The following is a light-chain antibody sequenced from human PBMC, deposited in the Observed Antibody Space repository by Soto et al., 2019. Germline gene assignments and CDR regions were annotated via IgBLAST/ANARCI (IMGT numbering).Light chain of an antibody. CDR2: GNM. CDR1: SSNIGGPYD. V-gene: IGLV1-40*01. Sequence: QSVLTQPPSVSGAPGQTVIISCSGSSSNIGGPYDVNWYRQLPGTAPKLLIYGNMNRPSGVPDRFSGSKSGTSASLAITGLQAEDEADYYCQSYDSSLSGYVFGTGTKVTVL. CDR3: QSYDSSLSGYV. J-gene: IGLJ1*01.